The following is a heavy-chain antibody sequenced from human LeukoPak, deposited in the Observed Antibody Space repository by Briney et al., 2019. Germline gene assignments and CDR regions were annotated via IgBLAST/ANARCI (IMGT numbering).Heavy chain of an antibody. J-gene: IGHJ6*02. D-gene: IGHD6-6*01. CDR3: AKMLYSSSSEAIYYYYYGMDV. Sequence: GGSLRLSCAASGCTFSIYGMHWGRQAPGKGLEWVAVISYDGSNKYYADSVKGRFTISRDNSKNTLYLQMNSLRAEDTAVYYSAKMLYSSSSEAIYYYYYGMDVWGQGTTVTVSS. CDR1: GCTFSIYG. CDR2: ISYDGSNK. V-gene: IGHV3-30*18.